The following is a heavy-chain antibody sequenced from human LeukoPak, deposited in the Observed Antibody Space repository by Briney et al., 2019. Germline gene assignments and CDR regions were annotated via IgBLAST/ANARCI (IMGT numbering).Heavy chain of an antibody. D-gene: IGHD5-18*01. Sequence: PSGTLSLTCTVSGGSISSYYWSWIRKPPGKGLEWIGYIYYSGSTNYNPSLKSRVTISVDTSKNQFSLKLSSVTAADTAVYYCARVKEGYSYGYGDYYYYYMDVWGKGTTVTVSS. V-gene: IGHV4-59*01. J-gene: IGHJ6*03. CDR3: ARVKEGYSYGYGDYYYYYMDV. CDR2: IYYSGST. CDR1: GGSISSYY.